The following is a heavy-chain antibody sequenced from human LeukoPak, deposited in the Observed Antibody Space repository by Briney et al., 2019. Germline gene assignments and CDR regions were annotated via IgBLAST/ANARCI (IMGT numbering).Heavy chain of an antibody. CDR1: GFTFSSYS. Sequence: GGSLRLSCAASGFTFSSYSMNWVRQAPGKGLEWVSSISSNSAYIYYVDSLRGRFTVSRDNAKSSLFLQMNSPRVEDTAVYYCARAHCSGRGCYQRYDGFDIWGQGTVVTVSS. V-gene: IGHV3-21*01. D-gene: IGHD2-15*01. CDR2: ISSNSAYI. CDR3: ARAHCSGRGCYQRYDGFDI. J-gene: IGHJ3*02.